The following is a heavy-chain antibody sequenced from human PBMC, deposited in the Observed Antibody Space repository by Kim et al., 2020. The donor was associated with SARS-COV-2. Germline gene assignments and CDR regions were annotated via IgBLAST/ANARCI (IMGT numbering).Heavy chain of an antibody. V-gene: IGHV3-33*01. J-gene: IGHJ4*02. Sequence: GGSLRLSCAASGFTFSSYGMHWVRQAPGKGLEWVAVIWYDGSNKYYADSVKGRFTISRDNSKNTLYLQMNSLRAEDTAVYYCAREPSTAPGVVFDYWGQGPLATVS. CDR2: IWYDGSNK. CDR3: AREPSTAPGVVFDY. D-gene: IGHD3-10*01. CDR1: GFTFSSYG.